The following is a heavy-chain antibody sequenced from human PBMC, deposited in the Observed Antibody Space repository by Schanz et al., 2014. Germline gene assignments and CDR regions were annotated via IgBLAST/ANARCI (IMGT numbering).Heavy chain of an antibody. CDR2: INPSGGST. CDR1: GYTFTSYY. Sequence: QVQLVQSGAEVKKPGASVKVSCKASGYTFTSYYMHWVRQAPGQGLEWMGIINPSGGSTSYAQKFQGRVTLTRDTSTGTAYLGLTRLRFEDTAVYYCARGSLAGYVALLMAANDYWGHGTLLTVSS. D-gene: IGHD2-15*01. CDR3: ARGSLAGYVALLMAANDY. J-gene: IGHJ4*01. V-gene: IGHV1-46*01.